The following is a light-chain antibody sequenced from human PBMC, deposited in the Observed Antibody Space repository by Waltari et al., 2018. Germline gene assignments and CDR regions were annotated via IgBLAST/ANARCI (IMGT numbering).Light chain of an antibody. CDR2: DVV. V-gene: IGLV2-11*01. CDR3: CSYAGAYTFV. J-gene: IGLJ3*02. CDR1: INDVGVEDY. Sequence: QSALTQPHSVSASPGQSVTIPCSGSINDVGVEDYVSWYQQLPGKAPKLILYDVVKRPSGVPSRFSGSKYGTTASLTISGHQTDDEATYYCCSYAGAYTFVFGGGTKLTVL.